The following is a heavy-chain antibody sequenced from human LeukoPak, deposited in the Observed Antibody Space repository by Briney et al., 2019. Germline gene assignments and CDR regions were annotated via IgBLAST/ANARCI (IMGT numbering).Heavy chain of an antibody. J-gene: IGHJ5*02. Sequence: GASVKVSCKASGCTFTSYAMNWVRQAPGQGLEWMGWINTNTGNPTYAQGFTGRFVFSLDTSVSTAYLQISSLKAEDTAVYYCARDLGVGGDGDNWFDPWGQGTLVTVSS. CDR2: INTNTGNP. D-gene: IGHD2-21*02. V-gene: IGHV7-4-1*02. CDR1: GCTFTSYA. CDR3: ARDLGVGGDGDNWFDP.